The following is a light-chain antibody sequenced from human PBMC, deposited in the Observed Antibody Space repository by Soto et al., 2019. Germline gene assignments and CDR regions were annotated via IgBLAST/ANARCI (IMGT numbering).Light chain of an antibody. CDR2: DVS. Sequence: AIQLTKSPSSLSASVGDRVTITCRASQGINSALVWYQQKPGKPPNLLVYDVSNLERGVPWRFSDSGSGTDFTLTISSLQTEDIATYYCPQHNSFPFTFGGGAKVEI. CDR1: QGINSA. J-gene: IGKJ4*01. V-gene: IGKV1-13*02. CDR3: PQHNSFPFT.